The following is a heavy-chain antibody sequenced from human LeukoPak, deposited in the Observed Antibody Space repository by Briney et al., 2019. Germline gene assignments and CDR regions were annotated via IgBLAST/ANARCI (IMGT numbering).Heavy chain of an antibody. Sequence: SETLSLTCTVSGYSISSGYYWGWIRQPPGKGLEWIGSIYYTGSTYYNPSLNSRVTVSVDTSKNQFSLKLSSVTAADTAVYYCASRTRFGELRFDYWGREPWSPSPQ. D-gene: IGHD3-10*01. V-gene: IGHV4-38-2*02. CDR1: GYSISSGYY. J-gene: IGHJ4*02. CDR3: ASRTRFGELRFDY. CDR2: IYYTGST.